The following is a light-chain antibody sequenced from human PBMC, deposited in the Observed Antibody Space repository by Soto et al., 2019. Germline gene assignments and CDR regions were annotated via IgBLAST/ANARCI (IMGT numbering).Light chain of an antibody. Sequence: QSVLTQPPSMSGAPGQRVTIPCTGSSSNIGAGYDVHWYQQLPGTPPKLLISDNSNRPSGIPDRFSGSKSGTSASLAITGLQAEDEADYYCQSYDSSLSGGVFGGGTKVTVL. CDR2: DNS. CDR1: SSNIGAGYD. J-gene: IGLJ2*01. V-gene: IGLV1-40*01. CDR3: QSYDSSLSGGV.